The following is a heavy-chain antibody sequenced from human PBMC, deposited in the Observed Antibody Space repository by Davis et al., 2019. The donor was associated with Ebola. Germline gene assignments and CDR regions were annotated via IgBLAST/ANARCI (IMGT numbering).Heavy chain of an antibody. V-gene: IGHV4-34*01. Sequence: LRLSCAASGFTFSSYWMSWVRQPPGKGLEWIGEINHSGSTNYNPSLKSRVTISVDTSKNQFSLKLSSVTAADTAVYYCARHLGWFDPWGQGTLVTVSS. D-gene: IGHD3-16*01. CDR3: ARHLGWFDP. CDR1: GFTFSSYW. J-gene: IGHJ5*02. CDR2: INHSGST.